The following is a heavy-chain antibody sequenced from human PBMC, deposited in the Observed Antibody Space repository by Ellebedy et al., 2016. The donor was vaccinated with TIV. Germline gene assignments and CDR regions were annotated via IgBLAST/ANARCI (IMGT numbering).Heavy chain of an antibody. CDR3: ARASRDAYCSITSCYYFDF. CDR2: VNTGNGNT. CDR1: GYTFTTYS. J-gene: IGHJ4*01. D-gene: IGHD2-2*01. Sequence: AASVKVSCKGSGYTFTTYSIQWVRQAPGQSLEWLGWVNTGNGNTKYSQTFQGRVTMTRDTSASTAYMELSSLRSEDTAVYFCARASRDAYCSITSCYYFDFWGHGTLVTVSS. V-gene: IGHV1-3*04.